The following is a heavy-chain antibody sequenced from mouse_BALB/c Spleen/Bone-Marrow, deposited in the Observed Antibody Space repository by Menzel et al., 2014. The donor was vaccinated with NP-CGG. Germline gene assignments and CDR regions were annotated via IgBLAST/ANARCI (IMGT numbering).Heavy chain of an antibody. Sequence: VQLQQSGAELMRPGASVTLSCKASGYTFTDYGMHWVKQTPVHGLEWIGAIDPETGGTAYNQKFKGKATLTADKSSSTAYMELRSLTSEDSAVYYCTRWGNFITTVVVDFVYWGQATTLTVSS. CDR3: TRWGNFITTVVVDFVY. CDR2: IDPETGGT. J-gene: IGHJ2*01. CDR1: GYTFTDYG. D-gene: IGHD1-1*01. V-gene: IGHV1-15*01.